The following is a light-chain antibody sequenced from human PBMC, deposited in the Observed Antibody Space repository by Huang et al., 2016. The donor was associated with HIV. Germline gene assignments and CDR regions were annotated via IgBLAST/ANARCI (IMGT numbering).Light chain of an antibody. V-gene: IGKV3-20*01. CDR3: QQYATSPYT. Sequence: EIVLTQSPGTLSLSSGERATLSCRASQRVSSSFLAWYQQKPGQAPRLLIYGASSRATGVPDRFSGSGSGTDFTLTISRLVPEDFAVYYCQQYATSPYTFGQGTKLEIK. CDR2: GAS. J-gene: IGKJ2*01. CDR1: QRVSSSF.